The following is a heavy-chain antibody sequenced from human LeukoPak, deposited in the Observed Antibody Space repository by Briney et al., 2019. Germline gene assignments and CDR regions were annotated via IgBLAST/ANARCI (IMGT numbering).Heavy chain of an antibody. CDR2: VYTGGST. CDR1: NFIFSNNY. J-gene: IGHJ4*02. CDR3: VKASPGGGHFEY. V-gene: IGHV3-53*01. Sequence: GGSLRLSCAASNFIFSNNYMSWVRQAPGKGLEWVSVVYTGGSTYYADSVKGRFTVSKDTSDNTLYLQMNSLRVDDTAVYYCVKASPGGGHFEYWGPGALVTVSS.